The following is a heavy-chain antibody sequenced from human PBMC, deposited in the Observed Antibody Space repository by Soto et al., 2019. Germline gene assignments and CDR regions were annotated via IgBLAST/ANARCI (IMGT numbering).Heavy chain of an antibody. V-gene: IGHV4-30-2*01. CDR1: GVSITTNVYS. Sequence: SETLSLTCAVSGVSITTNVYSWSWIGHPPGKGLEWIGYIYPSGTIFYNPSLNSRVTISADTSNNQFSLKLTSVTAADTAVYFCATYTAFAKYYFDYWGRGTLVTV. CDR3: ATYTAFAKYYFDY. CDR2: IYPSGTI. J-gene: IGHJ4*02. D-gene: IGHD3-16*01.